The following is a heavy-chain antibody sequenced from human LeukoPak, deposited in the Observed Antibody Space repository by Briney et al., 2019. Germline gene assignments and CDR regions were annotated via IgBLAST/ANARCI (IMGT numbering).Heavy chain of an antibody. V-gene: IGHV1-2*02. CDR1: GYTFTGYY. J-gene: IGHJ3*02. CDR3: ARDYTVTDDAFDI. Sequence: PGASVKVSCKASGYTFTGYYMHWVRQAPGQGLEWMGWIKPNSGGTNYAQKFQGRVTMTRDTSISTAYMELSRLRSDDTAVYYCARDYTVTDDAFDIWGQGTMVTVSS. D-gene: IGHD4-17*01. CDR2: IKPNSGGT.